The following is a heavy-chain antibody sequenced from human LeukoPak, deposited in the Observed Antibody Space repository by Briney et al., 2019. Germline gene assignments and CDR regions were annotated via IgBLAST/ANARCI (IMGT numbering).Heavy chain of an antibody. Sequence: SETLSLTCTVSGYSISSGNYWGWIRQSPGKGLEWIGTIYHSGRTHYSPSLKSRVAISVDTSKNRFSLRLSSVTAADTAVYYCARDLGGSYSSETWFDPWAREPWSPSPQ. CDR3: ARDLGGSYSSETWFDP. CDR2: IYHSGRT. J-gene: IGHJ5*02. D-gene: IGHD1-26*01. CDR1: GYSISSGNY. V-gene: IGHV4-38-2*02.